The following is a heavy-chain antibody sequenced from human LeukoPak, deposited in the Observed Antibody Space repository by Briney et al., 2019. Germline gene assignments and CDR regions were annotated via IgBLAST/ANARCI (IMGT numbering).Heavy chain of an antibody. CDR3: SRVRGYSSGWYAVWFDP. CDR2: IIPIFGTA. D-gene: IGHD6-19*01. CDR1: GGTFSSYA. V-gene: IGHV1-69*06. J-gene: IGHJ5*02. Sequence: SVKVSCKASGGTFSSYAISWVRQAPGQGLEWMGGIIPIFGTANYAQKFQGRVTITADKSTSTAYMELSSLRSEDMAVYYCSRVRGYSSGWYAVWFDPWGQGTLVTVSS.